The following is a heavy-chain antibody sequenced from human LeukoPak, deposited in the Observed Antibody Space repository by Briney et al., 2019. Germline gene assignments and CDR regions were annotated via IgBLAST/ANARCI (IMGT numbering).Heavy chain of an antibody. J-gene: IGHJ4*02. V-gene: IGHV4-39*01. D-gene: IGHD6-13*01. Sequence: SETLSLTCTVSGASFSSSTYYWGWIRQPPGKGLEWIGSIYYSESTYYNPSLKSRVTMSVDTSKNQFSLKLISVTAADTAVYYCARHAGGIAAAGTRPFDYWGQGTLVTVSS. CDR1: GASFSSSTYY. CDR3: ARHAGGIAAAGTRPFDY. CDR2: IYYSEST.